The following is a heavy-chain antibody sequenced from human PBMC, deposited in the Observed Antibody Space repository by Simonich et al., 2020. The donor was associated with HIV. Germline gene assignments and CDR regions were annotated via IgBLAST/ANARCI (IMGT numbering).Heavy chain of an antibody. Sequence: QVQLQESGPGLVKPSETLSLTCAVSGYSISSGNYWGWIRQPPGKGLVWIGTIYHRGSTYYNPSLKSRGTISIDTSKNQFSLKLSSVTAADTAVYYCARDRGYSGYDFDYWGQGTLVTVSS. CDR3: ARDRGYSGYDFDY. J-gene: IGHJ4*02. CDR2: IYHRGST. CDR1: GYSISSGNY. V-gene: IGHV4-38-2*02. D-gene: IGHD5-12*01.